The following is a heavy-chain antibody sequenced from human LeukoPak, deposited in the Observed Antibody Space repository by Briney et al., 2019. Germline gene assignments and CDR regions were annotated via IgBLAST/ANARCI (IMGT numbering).Heavy chain of an antibody. CDR3: ARGKYSGYYIDY. V-gene: IGHV3-74*01. J-gene: IGHJ4*02. Sequence: GGSLRLSCVASEFTFSNYWMHWVRHAPGKGLVWVSRIKTDGSTTNYADSVKGRFTISRDNAKNTVYLQMNSLRAEDTAVYYCARGKYSGYYIDYWGQGTLVAASS. CDR2: IKTDGSTT. D-gene: IGHD5-12*01. CDR1: EFTFSNYW.